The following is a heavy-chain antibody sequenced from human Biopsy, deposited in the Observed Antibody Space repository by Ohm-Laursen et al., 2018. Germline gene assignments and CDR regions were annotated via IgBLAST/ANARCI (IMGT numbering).Heavy chain of an antibody. D-gene: IGHD3-9*01. CDR1: GASVKTSGYF. Sequence: SRTLSLTCSVSGASVKTSGYFWAWIRQRPGKGLEWIGYISYNERTHYNPSLTSRLAISFDTSNNRISLQLRSVSVADTAVYYCVREPKTGTAEAWYFDLWGRGSPVTVPS. CDR3: VREPKTGTAEAWYFDL. J-gene: IGHJ2*01. V-gene: IGHV4-31*03. CDR2: ISYNERT.